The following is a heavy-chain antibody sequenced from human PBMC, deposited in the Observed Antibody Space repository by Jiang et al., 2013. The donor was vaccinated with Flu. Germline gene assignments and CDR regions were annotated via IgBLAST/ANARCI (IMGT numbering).Heavy chain of an antibody. CDR2: ISYDGSNK. Sequence: VQLVESGGGVVQPGRSLRLSCAASGFTFSSYAMHWVRQAPGKGLEWVAVISYDGSNKYYADSVKGRFTISRDNSKNTLYLQMNSLRAEDTAVYYCARAGGYIVAYSPADYWGQGTLVTVSS. CDR3: ARAGGYIVAYSPADY. CDR1: GFTFSSYA. J-gene: IGHJ4*02. V-gene: IGHV3-30-3*01. D-gene: IGHD5-12*01.